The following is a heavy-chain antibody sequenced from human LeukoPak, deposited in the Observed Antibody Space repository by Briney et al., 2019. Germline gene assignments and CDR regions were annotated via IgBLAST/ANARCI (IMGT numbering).Heavy chain of an antibody. CDR3: AREGSGRTAYNDGLDV. D-gene: IGHD3-10*01. V-gene: IGHV3-53*01. J-gene: IGHJ3*01. Sequence: GGSLRLSCAASGFTVSSSYMTWVRQAPGKGLEWVSVIRSGGSTVYADSVKGRFTISRDNSKNTLYLQLNSLRAEDTAVYYCAREGSGRTAYNDGLDVWGRGTMVTVSS. CDR2: IRSGGST. CDR1: GFTVSSSY.